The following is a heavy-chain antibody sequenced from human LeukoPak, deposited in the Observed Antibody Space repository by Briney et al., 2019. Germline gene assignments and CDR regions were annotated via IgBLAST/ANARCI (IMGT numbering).Heavy chain of an antibody. CDR1: GFTFSGSA. CDR2: IKQDGSEK. Sequence: PGGSLRLSCAASGFTFSGSAMHWVRQASGKGLEWVANIKQDGSEKYYVASVTGRFTISRDNAKNSVYLQMNSLRAEDTGVYYCARSQIDYWGQGTLVTVSS. CDR3: ARSQIDY. V-gene: IGHV3-7*02. J-gene: IGHJ4*02.